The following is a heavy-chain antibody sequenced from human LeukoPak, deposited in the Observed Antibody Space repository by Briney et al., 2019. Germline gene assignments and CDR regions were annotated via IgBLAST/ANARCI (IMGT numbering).Heavy chain of an antibody. Sequence: SQTLSLTCAISGDSVSSNSAAWNWIRQSPSRGLEWLGRIYYRSKWYNDYAVSVKSRITINPDTSKNQFTLQFNSVAPADTALYYRARVGAVAGHGFDYWGQGTLVTVSS. J-gene: IGHJ4*02. CDR3: ARVGAVAGHGFDY. D-gene: IGHD6-19*01. V-gene: IGHV6-1*01. CDR2: IYYRSKWYN. CDR1: GDSVSSNSAA.